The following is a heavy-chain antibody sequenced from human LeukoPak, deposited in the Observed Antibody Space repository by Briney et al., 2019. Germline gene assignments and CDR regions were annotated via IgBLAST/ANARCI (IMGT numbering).Heavy chain of an antibody. CDR1: GGSISSYY. V-gene: IGHV4-59*01. CDR2: IYYSGST. Sequence: SETLSLTCTVSGGSISSYYWSWIRQPPGKGLEWIGYIYYSGSTNYNPSLKSRVTISVDTSKNQFSLKLSSVTAADTAVYYCARDVADYDFWSGYPYGMDVWGQGTTVTVSS. CDR3: ARDVADYDFWSGYPYGMDV. J-gene: IGHJ6*02. D-gene: IGHD3-3*01.